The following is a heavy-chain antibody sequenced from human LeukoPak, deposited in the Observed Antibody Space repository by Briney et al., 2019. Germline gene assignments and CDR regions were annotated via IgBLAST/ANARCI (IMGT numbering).Heavy chain of an antibody. CDR3: AKDICYEGGDCYRHFDY. J-gene: IGHJ4*02. CDR2: ISANGGST. V-gene: IGHV3-64*04. Sequence: GGSLRLSCSASGFIISNYAMHRVRQAPGKGLEYVSAISANGGSTYYADSVKGRFSISRDNSKSTLYLQMNSLRAEDTAIYYCAKDICYEGGDCYRHFDYWGQGTLVTVSS. D-gene: IGHD2-21*02. CDR1: GFIISNYA.